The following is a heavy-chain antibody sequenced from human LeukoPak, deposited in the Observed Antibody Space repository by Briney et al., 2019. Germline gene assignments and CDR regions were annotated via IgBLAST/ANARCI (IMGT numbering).Heavy chain of an antibody. D-gene: IGHD1/OR15-1a*01. CDR3: ATSESQTRFDY. Sequence: GESLQISCKGSGYSFTTHWIGWVCQLPGKGLEWMGLIFPGDSETIYSPSLQGQVTISADKSINTAYLRWSSLKASDTAMYYCATSESQTRFDYWGQGTLVTVSS. V-gene: IGHV5-51*01. CDR1: GYSFTTHW. CDR2: IFPGDSET. J-gene: IGHJ4*02.